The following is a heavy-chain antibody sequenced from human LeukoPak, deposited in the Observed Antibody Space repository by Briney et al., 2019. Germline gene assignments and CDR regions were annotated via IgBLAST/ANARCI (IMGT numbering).Heavy chain of an antibody. CDR1: GDSVSSNSAA. Sequence: SQTLSLTCAISGDSVSSNSAAWNWIRQSPSRGLEWLGRTYYRSKWYNDYAVSVKSRITINPDTSKNQFSLQLNSVTPEDTAVYYCARESRCGGDCGLYPLDYWGQGTLVTVSS. D-gene: IGHD2-21*02. V-gene: IGHV6-1*01. CDR3: ARESRCGGDCGLYPLDY. J-gene: IGHJ4*02. CDR2: TYYRSKWYN.